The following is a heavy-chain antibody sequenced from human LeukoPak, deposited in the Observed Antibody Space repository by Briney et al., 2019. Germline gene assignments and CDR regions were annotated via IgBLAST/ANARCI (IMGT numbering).Heavy chain of an antibody. J-gene: IGHJ4*02. V-gene: IGHV4-59*12. CDR2: IYYSGST. CDR3: ARGRSRYYDFWSGYYNDY. CDR1: GGSISSYY. Sequence: SETLSLTCTVSGGSISSYYWSWIRQPPGKGLEWIGYIYYSGSTNYNPSLKSRVTISVDTSKNQFSLKLSSVTAADTAVYYCARGRSRYYDFWSGYYNDYWGQGTLVTVSS. D-gene: IGHD3-3*01.